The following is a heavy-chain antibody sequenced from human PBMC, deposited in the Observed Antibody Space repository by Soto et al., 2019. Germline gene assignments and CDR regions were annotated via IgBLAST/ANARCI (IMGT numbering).Heavy chain of an antibody. CDR3: TRVEDIVVVVAVDP. V-gene: IGHV3-49*03. CDR1: GFTFGDYA. D-gene: IGHD2-15*01. CDR2: IRSKAYGGTT. Sequence: GGSLRLSCTASGFTFGDYAMSWFRQAPGKGLEWVGFIRSKAYGGTTEYAASVKGRFTISRDVSKSIAYLQMNSLKTEDTAVYYCTRVEDIVVVVAVDPWGQGTLVTVSS. J-gene: IGHJ5*02.